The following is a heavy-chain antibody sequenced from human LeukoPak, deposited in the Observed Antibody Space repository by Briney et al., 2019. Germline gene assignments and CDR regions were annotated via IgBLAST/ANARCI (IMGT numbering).Heavy chain of an antibody. D-gene: IGHD4-23*01. CDR1: GGSISSYY. CDR3: AREVVDGGNDY. J-gene: IGHJ4*02. Sequence: SETLSLTCTVSGGSISSYYWTWIRQPPGKGLEWIGYIYYSGSTNYNPSLKSRVTTSVDTSKNQFSLKLSSVTAADTAVYYCAREVVDGGNDYWGQGTLVTVSS. CDR2: IYYSGST. V-gene: IGHV4-59*01.